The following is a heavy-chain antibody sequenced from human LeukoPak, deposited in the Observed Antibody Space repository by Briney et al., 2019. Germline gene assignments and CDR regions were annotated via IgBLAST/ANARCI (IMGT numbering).Heavy chain of an antibody. Sequence: PGGSLRLSCAASGFTFSSYGMHWVRQAPGKGLEWVAVIWYDGSNKYYADSVKGRFTISRDNPRNTLYLQMNSLRAEDTAVYYCARDSQDIAFDIWGQGTMVTVSS. J-gene: IGHJ3*02. D-gene: IGHD2-15*01. CDR1: GFTFSSYG. CDR2: IWYDGSNK. CDR3: ARDSQDIAFDI. V-gene: IGHV3-33*01.